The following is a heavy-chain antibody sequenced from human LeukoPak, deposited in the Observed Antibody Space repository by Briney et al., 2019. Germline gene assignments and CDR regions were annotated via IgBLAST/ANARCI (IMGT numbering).Heavy chain of an antibody. V-gene: IGHV3-64*04. Sequence: GGSLSLSCSASGFILISHAMHWVRQAPGKGLEYVSRISDNGGSTYYADSVRGRFTISRDNSKNTLYLQMNSLRAEDTAVYSCAKESQAEEPFDYWGQGTLVTVSS. J-gene: IGHJ4*02. CDR2: ISDNGGST. D-gene: IGHD1-14*01. CDR3: AKESQAEEPFDY. CDR1: GFILISHA.